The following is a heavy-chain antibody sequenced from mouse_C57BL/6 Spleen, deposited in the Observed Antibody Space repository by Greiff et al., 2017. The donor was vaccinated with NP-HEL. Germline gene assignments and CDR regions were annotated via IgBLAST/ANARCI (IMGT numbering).Heavy chain of an antibody. J-gene: IGHJ1*03. CDR3: ARRDGSSYEDFDV. V-gene: IGHV1-52*01. CDR2: IDPSDSET. Sequence: VQLQQPGAELVRPGSSVKLSCKASGYTFTSYWMHWVKQRPIQGLEWIGNIDPSDSETHYNQKFKDKATLTVDKSSSPAYRQLSSLTSEDSAVYYCARRDGSSYEDFDVWGTGTTVTVSS. D-gene: IGHD1-1*01. CDR1: GYTFTSYW.